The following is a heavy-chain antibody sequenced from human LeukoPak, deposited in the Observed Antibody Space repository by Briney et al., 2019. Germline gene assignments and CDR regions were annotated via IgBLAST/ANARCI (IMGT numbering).Heavy chain of an antibody. CDR3: ARAGGVTTSYYYYMDV. J-gene: IGHJ6*03. CDR1: GGSISSSNW. V-gene: IGHV4-4*02. CDR2: IYHSGST. Sequence: SGTLSLTCAVSGGSISSSNWWSWVRQPPGKGLEWIGEIYHSGSTNYNPSLKSRVTISVDKSKNQFSLKLSSVTAADTAVYYCARAGGVTTSYYYYMDVWGKGTTVTVSS. D-gene: IGHD4-11*01.